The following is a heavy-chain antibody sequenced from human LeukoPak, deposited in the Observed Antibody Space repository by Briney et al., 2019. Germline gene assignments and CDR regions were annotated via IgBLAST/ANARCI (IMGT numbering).Heavy chain of an antibody. Sequence: SETLSLTCAVYGGSFSGYYWSWIRQPPGKGPEWIGEINHSGSTNYNPSLKSRVTISVDTSKNQFSLKLTSVTAADTAVYYCAREMLYSSSWFLFDYWGQGTLVSVSS. CDR1: GGSFSGYY. J-gene: IGHJ4*02. CDR2: INHSGST. CDR3: AREMLYSSSWFLFDY. D-gene: IGHD6-13*01. V-gene: IGHV4-34*01.